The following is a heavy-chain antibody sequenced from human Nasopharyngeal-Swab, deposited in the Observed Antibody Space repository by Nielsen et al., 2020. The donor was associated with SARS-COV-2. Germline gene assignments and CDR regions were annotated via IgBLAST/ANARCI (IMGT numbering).Heavy chain of an antibody. V-gene: IGHV4-59*01. CDR1: GGSISSYY. Sequence: SETLSLTCTVSGGSISSYYWSWIRQPPGKGLEWIGYIYYSGSTNYNPSLKSRVTISVDTSKNQFSLKLSSVTAADTAVYYCARDHQLGAGRSLLYYYYGMDVWGQGTTVTVSS. D-gene: IGHD5-24*01. J-gene: IGHJ6*02. CDR2: IYYSGST. CDR3: ARDHQLGAGRSLLYYYYGMDV.